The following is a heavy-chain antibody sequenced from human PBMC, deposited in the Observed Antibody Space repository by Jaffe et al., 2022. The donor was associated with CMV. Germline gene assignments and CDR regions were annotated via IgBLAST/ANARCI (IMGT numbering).Heavy chain of an antibody. D-gene: IGHD3-22*01. CDR2: IWYDGSNK. V-gene: IGHV3-33*01. CDR1: GFTFSSYG. J-gene: IGHJ3*02. CDR3: ARVRESTYYYDSSGPDDAFDI. Sequence: QVQLVESGGGVVQPGRSLRLSCAASGFTFSSYGMHWVRQAPGKGLEWVAVIWYDGSNKYYADSVKGRFTISRDNSKNTLYLQMNSLRAEDTAVYYCARVRESTYYYDSSGPDDAFDIWGQGTMVTVSS.